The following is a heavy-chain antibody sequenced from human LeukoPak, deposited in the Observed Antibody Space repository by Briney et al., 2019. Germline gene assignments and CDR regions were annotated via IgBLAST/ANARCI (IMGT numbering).Heavy chain of an antibody. Sequence: GGSLRLSCAASGFTFSSYSMNWVRQAPGKGLEWVSSISSSSSYIYYADSVKGRFTISRGNAKNSLYLQMNSLRAEDTAVYYCARAGMDCSSTSCYRLDLDPWGQGTLVTVSS. V-gene: IGHV3-21*01. CDR3: ARAGMDCSSTSCYRLDLDP. CDR1: GFTFSSYS. D-gene: IGHD2-2*01. J-gene: IGHJ5*02. CDR2: ISSSSSYI.